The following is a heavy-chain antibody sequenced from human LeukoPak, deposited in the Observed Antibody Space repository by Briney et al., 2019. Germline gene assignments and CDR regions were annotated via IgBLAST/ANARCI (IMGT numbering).Heavy chain of an antibody. V-gene: IGHV4-30-4*01. CDR1: DLSISSGDSY. D-gene: IGHD5/OR15-5a*01. J-gene: IGHJ4*02. CDR2: ITYSGST. CDR3: GRASTDGSDY. Sequence: PSETLSLTCTVSDLSISSGDSYWSWIRQPPGKGLEWIGFITYSGSTYYNPSLKSRVAISLDTSQKQFSLKLSSVTAADTAVYYCGRASTDGSDYWGQGSLVTVSS.